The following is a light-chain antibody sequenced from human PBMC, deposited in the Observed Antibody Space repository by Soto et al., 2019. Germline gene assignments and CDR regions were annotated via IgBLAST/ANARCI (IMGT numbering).Light chain of an antibody. CDR2: AAS. V-gene: IGKV1-12*01. Sequence: DIQMTQSPSSVSASVGDRVTITCRASQGIGSWLAWYQQKPGKAPKLLIYAASSLQSGVPSRFIGSGSGTDFTLTISSLQTEEFAAYYCPRDNSCPQTFGQGTKVEI. CDR1: QGIGSW. CDR3: PRDNSCPQT. J-gene: IGKJ1*01.